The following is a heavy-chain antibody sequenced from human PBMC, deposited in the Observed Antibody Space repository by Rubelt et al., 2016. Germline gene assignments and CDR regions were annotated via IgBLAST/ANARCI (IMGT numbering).Heavy chain of an antibody. CDR2: ISAYNGNT. CDR1: GYTFTSYG. J-gene: IGHJ5*02. V-gene: IGHV1-18*01. CDR3: ASMYSSSWYRGWFDP. Sequence: QVQLVQSGAEVKKPGASVKVSCKASGYTFTSYGISWVRQASGQGLEWMGWISAYNGNTNYAQKLQGRVTMTTDTSTSTAYMELRSLRSDDTAVYYCASMYSSSWYRGWFDPWGQGTLVTVSS. D-gene: IGHD6-13*01.